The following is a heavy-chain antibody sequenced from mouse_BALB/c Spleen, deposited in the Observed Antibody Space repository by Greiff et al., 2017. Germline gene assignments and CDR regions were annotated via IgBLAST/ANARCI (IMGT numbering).Heavy chain of an antibody. CDR2: ILPGSGST. CDR3: AREVGGNYYAMDY. V-gene: IGHV1-9*01. CDR1: GYTFSSYW. J-gene: IGHJ4*01. Sequence: QVHVKQSGAELMKPGASVKISCKATGYTFSSYWIEWVKQRPGHGLEWIGEILPGSGSTNYNEKFKGKATFTADTSSNTAYMQLSSLTSEDSAVYYCAREVGGNYYAMDYWGQGTSVTVSS. D-gene: IGHD2-1*01.